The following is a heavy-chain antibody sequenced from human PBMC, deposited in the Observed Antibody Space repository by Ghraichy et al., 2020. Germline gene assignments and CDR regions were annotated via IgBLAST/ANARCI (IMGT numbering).Heavy chain of an antibody. CDR3: ARDRVDIVVVGGFYNGMDV. V-gene: IGHV3-21*01. CDR1: GFTFRAYS. Sequence: GGSLRLSCAASGFTFRAYSVSWVRQAPGKGLEWVSSISSSSRYILYADSVKGRFTISRDNAKNSLYLQMNSLRAEDTAVYYCARDRVDIVVVGGFYNGMDVWGQGTTVTVSS. D-gene: IGHD2-2*01. CDR2: ISSSSRYI. J-gene: IGHJ6*02.